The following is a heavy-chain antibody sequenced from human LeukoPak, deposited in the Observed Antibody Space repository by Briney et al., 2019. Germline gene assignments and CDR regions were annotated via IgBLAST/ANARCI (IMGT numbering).Heavy chain of an antibody. Sequence: PGGSLRLSCAASGFTFSSYWMSWVRQAPGKGLEWVANIKQDGSEKYYVDSVKGRFTISRDNAKNSLYLQMNSLRAEDTAVYYCARDLSGEQLVFDYWGQGTLVTVSS. CDR3: ARDLSGEQLVFDY. D-gene: IGHD6-6*01. CDR1: GFTFSSYW. CDR2: IKQDGSEK. J-gene: IGHJ4*02. V-gene: IGHV3-7*01.